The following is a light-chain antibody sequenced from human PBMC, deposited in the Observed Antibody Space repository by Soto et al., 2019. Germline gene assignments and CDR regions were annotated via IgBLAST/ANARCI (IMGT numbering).Light chain of an antibody. J-gene: IGLJ3*02. CDR3: QSYDSSLSGWV. V-gene: IGLV1-40*01. CDR1: SSNIGAGYD. CDR2: GNS. Sequence: QAVVTQPPSVSGAPGQRVTISCTGSSSNIGAGYDVHWYQQLPGTAPKLVIFGNSNRPSGVPDRLSGSKSGTSASLAITGLQAEDEADYYCQSYDSSLSGWVFGGGTKLTVL.